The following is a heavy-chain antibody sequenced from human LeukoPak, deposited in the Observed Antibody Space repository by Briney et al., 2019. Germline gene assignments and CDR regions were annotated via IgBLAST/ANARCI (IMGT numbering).Heavy chain of an antibody. D-gene: IGHD3-3*01. V-gene: IGHV1-46*01. CDR1: GYTFTSYG. CDR3: ARESEAYDFWSGYFG. CDR2: INPSGGST. J-gene: IGHJ4*02. Sequence: ASVRVSCKASGYTFTSYGISWVRQAPGQGLEWMGIINPSGGSTSYAQKFQGRVTMTRDTSTSTVYMELSSLRSEDTAVYYCARESEAYDFWSGYFGWGQGTLVTVSS.